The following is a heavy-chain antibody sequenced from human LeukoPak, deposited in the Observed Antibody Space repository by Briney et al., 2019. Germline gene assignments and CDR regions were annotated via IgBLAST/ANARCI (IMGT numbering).Heavy chain of an antibody. J-gene: IGHJ4*02. CDR1: GFTFRRYA. D-gene: IGHD1-20*01. Sequence: GGSLRLSCAASGFTFRRYAMTWVRQAPGKGLEWVSAISGSGTTYYADSVKGRFTISRDNSKNTLYLQMNSLRAEDTAVYYCAKGTNWNDAILDYWGQGTLVTVSS. CDR2: ISGSGTT. V-gene: IGHV3-23*01. CDR3: AKGTNWNDAILDY.